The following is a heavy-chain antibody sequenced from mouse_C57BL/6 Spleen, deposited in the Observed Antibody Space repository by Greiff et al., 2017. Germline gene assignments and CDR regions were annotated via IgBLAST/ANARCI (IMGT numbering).Heavy chain of an antibody. CDR3: ARRRFFDY. J-gene: IGHJ2*01. Sequence: QVQLQQPGAELVKPGASVKLSCKASGYTFTSYWMQWVKQRPGQGLEWIGEIDPSDSYTNYTQKFKGKATLTVDTSSSTAYMQLSSLTSEDSAVYYCARRRFFDYWGQGTTLTVSS. CDR2: IDPSDSYT. V-gene: IGHV1-50*01. CDR1: GYTFTSYW.